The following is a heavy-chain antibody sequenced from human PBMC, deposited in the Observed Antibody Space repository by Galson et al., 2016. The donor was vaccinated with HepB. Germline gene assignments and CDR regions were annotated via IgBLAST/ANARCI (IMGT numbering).Heavy chain of an antibody. CDR3: ARIRGHAPDFYDSSGYYFDY. CDR2: IDWDDDK. CDR1: GFSLSTSGMC. J-gene: IGHJ4*02. V-gene: IGHV2-70*11. Sequence: ALVKPTQTLTLTCTFSGFSLSTSGMCVSWIRQPPGKALEWLARIDWDDDKYYSTSLKTRLTISKDASKNQVVLTMTNVDPVDTATYYCARIRGHAPDFYDSSGYYFDYWGQGTLVTVSS. D-gene: IGHD3-22*01.